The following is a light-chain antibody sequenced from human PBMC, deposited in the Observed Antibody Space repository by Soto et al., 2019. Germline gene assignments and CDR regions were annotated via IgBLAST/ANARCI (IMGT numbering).Light chain of an antibody. CDR1: QSVNNN. CDR2: SAS. V-gene: IGKV3-15*01. Sequence: EVVMTQSPVTLSVSPGERATLSCTASQSVNNNVAWYQQKPGHAPRPLIYSASIGATGAPARFSGSGSGADFTLTISSLQSEDFAVYYCQPYNKWPLTFGRGTKVDIK. J-gene: IGKJ3*01. CDR3: QPYNKWPLT.